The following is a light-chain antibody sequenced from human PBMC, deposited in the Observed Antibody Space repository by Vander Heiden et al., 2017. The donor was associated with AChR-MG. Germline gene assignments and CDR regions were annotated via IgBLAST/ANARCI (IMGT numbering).Light chain of an antibody. CDR3: ASGDDSLSGGV. J-gene: IGLJ3*02. V-gene: IGLV1-47*01. CDR1: SSNIGRND. CDR2: RNN. Sequence: QSVLTRPPAAYGTPGPRVTMSRSGSSSNIGRNDVYWYQRLPGTAPKPLIYRNNQRPSGAPDRSSGSKSGTSASLAIGRHRSEDEADYYCASGDDSLSGGVFGGGTKLTVL.